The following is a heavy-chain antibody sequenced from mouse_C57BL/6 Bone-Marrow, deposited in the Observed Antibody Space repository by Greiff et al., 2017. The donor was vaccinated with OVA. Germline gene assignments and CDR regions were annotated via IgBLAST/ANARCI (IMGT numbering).Heavy chain of an antibody. CDR3: ASPSTMVTTGFAY. Sequence: EVKLVESGGGLVKPGGSLKLSCAASGFTFSSYAMSWVRQTPEKRLEWVATISDGGSYTYYPDNVKGRFTISIDNAKNNLYLQMCHLKSEDTAMYYCASPSTMVTTGFAYWGQGTLVTVSA. D-gene: IGHD2-2*01. J-gene: IGHJ3*01. CDR2: ISDGGSYT. V-gene: IGHV5-4*03. CDR1: GFTFSSYA.